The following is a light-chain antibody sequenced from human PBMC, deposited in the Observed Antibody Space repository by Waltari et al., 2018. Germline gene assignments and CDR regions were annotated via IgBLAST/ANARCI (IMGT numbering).Light chain of an antibody. CDR1: QSVGNN. CDR2: VTS. CDR3: QQYNNGPPWT. V-gene: IGKV3-15*01. Sequence: EIVMTQAPATLSVSPGESATLPCRASQSVGNNLAWYQQKPGQAPRLLIYVTSTRATGIPARFSGSGSGTEFTLTISSLQSEDFAVYYCQQYNNGPPWTFGQGTKVEIK. J-gene: IGKJ1*01.